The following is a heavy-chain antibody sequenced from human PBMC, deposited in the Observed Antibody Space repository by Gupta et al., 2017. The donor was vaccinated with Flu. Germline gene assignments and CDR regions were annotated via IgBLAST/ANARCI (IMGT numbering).Heavy chain of an antibody. CDR3: AKFCVGSGQPFGGGSCGAMDV. J-gene: IGHJ6*02. Sequence: QVQLQESGPGLVKPSENLSLTCTVSGGSISGYYWAWMRQPPGKGLEWIGHIHYSGRTKYNSSLEGRGTISIDRSKNQVSLKVTSVIAADTAVYYWAKFCVGSGQPFGGGSCGAMDVWGQGTTGTVSS. D-gene: IGHD5-18*01. V-gene: IGHV4-59*01. CDR2: IHYSGRT. CDR1: GGSISGYY.